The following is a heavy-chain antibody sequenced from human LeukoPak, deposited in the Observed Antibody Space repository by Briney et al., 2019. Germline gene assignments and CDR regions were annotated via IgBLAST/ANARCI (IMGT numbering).Heavy chain of an antibody. D-gene: IGHD2-2*01. CDR3: ARGRVVYGDDAFDI. CDR1: GFTVSSNY. J-gene: IGHJ3*02. CDR2: IYSGGST. Sequence: GGSLRLSCAASGFTVSSNYMSWVRQAPGKGREWVSTIYSGGSTNNAESVKGTFTLSRDGSRNTLSLHMDSLRAADTAVYYCARGRVVYGDDAFDIWGQATKVTVSS. V-gene: IGHV3-66*01.